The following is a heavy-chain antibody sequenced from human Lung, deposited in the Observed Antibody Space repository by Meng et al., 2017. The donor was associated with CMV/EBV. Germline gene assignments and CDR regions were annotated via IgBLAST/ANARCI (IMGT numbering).Heavy chain of an antibody. J-gene: IGHJ4*02. CDR1: GYSISSGYY. CDR2: IYKSGRT. Sequence: LRLSCTVSGYSISSGYYWGWIRQPPGKGLEWIGNIYKSGRTFYSPSLKTRVTMSVDTSKNQFSLKLRSATAADTAVYYCARFPFDYWGQGTLVTVSS. V-gene: IGHV4-38-2*02. CDR3: ARFPFDY.